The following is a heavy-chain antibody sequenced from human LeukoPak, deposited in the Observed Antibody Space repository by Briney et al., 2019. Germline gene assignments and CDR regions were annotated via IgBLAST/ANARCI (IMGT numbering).Heavy chain of an antibody. CDR3: ARGLCGGDCYDY. CDR1: GFTFSSYS. V-gene: IGHV3-21*01. J-gene: IGHJ4*02. Sequence: GGSLRLSCAASGFTFSSYSMNWVRQAPGKGLEWVSSISSSSSYIYYADSVRGRFTISRDNAKNSLYLQMNSLRADDTAVYYCARGLCGGDCYDYWGQGTLVTVSS. D-gene: IGHD2-21*01. CDR2: ISSSSSYI.